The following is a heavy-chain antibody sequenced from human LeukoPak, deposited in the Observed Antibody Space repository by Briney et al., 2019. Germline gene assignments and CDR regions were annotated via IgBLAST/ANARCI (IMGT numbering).Heavy chain of an antibody. J-gene: IGHJ6*03. V-gene: IGHV4-38-2*01. Sequence: KPSETLSLTCAVSGYSISSGYYWGWIRPPPGEGLEWIGGIYHSGSTYYNPSLKSRVTISVDTSKNQFSLKLSSVTAADTAVYYCARHCKQLWLLEYYYYMDVWGKGTTVTVSS. CDR2: IYHSGST. D-gene: IGHD5-18*01. CDR3: ARHCKQLWLLEYYYYMDV. CDR1: GYSISSGYY.